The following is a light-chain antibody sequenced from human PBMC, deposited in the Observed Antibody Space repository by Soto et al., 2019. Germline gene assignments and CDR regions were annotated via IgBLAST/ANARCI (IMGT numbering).Light chain of an antibody. CDR1: SSDVGGYNY. CDR3: SSYTSRSTVV. J-gene: IGLJ2*01. V-gene: IGLV2-14*01. CDR2: DVS. Sequence: QSALTQPAPMSGSPGQSITISCTGTSSDVGGYNYVSWYQRHPGKAPKLMIYDVSNRPSGVSNRFSGSKSGNTASLTISGLQAEDEADYYCSSYTSRSTVVFGGGTKLTVL.